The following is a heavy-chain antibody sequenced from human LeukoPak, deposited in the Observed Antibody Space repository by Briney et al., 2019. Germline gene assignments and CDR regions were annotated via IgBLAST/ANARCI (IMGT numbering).Heavy chain of an antibody. V-gene: IGHV1-46*01. Sequence: SVKVSCKASGYTFTSHHMHWVRQAPGQGLDGMGIINPSGGSTNYAQKFQGRVIMTRDMSTSTVYMELSSLRPEDTAVYYCATRYCSGGSCPNYYYYYINVWGKGTTVT. J-gene: IGHJ6*03. CDR2: INPSGGST. CDR3: ATRYCSGGSCPNYYYYYINV. CDR1: GYTFTSHH. D-gene: IGHD2-15*01.